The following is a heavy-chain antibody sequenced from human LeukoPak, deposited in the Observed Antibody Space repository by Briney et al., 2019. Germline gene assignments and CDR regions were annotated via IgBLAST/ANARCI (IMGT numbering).Heavy chain of an antibody. CDR2: INSDGSST. CDR1: GFTVSSNY. V-gene: IGHV3-74*01. D-gene: IGHD6-13*01. Sequence: GGSLRLSCAASGFTVSSNYMSWVRQAPGKGLVWVSRINSDGSSTSYADSVKGRFTISRDNAKNTLYLQMNSLRAEDTAVYYCARDRRVVIAAAGTPALYYYYYYMDVWGKGTTVTVSS. CDR3: ARDRRVVIAAAGTPALYYYYYYMDV. J-gene: IGHJ6*03.